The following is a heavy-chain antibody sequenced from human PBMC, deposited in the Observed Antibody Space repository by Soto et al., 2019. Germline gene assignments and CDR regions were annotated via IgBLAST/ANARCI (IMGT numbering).Heavy chain of an antibody. J-gene: IGHJ4*02. V-gene: IGHV3-23*01. D-gene: IGHD3-3*01. CDR2: ISGSGGST. Sequence: EVQLLESGGGLVQPGGSLRLSCAASGFTFSSYAMSWVRQAPGKGLEWVSAISGSGGSTYYADSVKGRFTISRDNSKNTLYLQMNSLRAEDTAVYYCSKDRFSMGSITIFDYWGQGTLVTVSS. CDR3: SKDRFSMGSITIFDY. CDR1: GFTFSSYA.